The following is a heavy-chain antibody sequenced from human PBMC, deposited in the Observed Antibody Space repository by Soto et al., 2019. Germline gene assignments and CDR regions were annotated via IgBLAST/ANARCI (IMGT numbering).Heavy chain of an antibody. Sequence: PSETLCLTCAVFGGSFSGYYWSWIRQPPGKGLEWIGEINHSGSTNYNPSLKSRVTISVDTSKNQFSLKLSSVTAADTAVYYCARGFGGVIVMLTSYFDYWGQGTLVTVSS. J-gene: IGHJ4*02. V-gene: IGHV4-34*01. D-gene: IGHD3-16*02. CDR2: INHSGST. CDR3: ARGFGGVIVMLTSYFDY. CDR1: GGSFSGYY.